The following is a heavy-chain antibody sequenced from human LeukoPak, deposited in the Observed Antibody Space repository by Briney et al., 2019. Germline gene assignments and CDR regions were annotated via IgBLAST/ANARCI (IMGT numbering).Heavy chain of an antibody. CDR1: GFTFSSYS. CDR3: ARDVSVYDILTGYYPFDY. V-gene: IGHV3-21*01. Sequence: GGSLRLSCAASGFTFSSYSMNWVRQAPGKGLEWVSSISSSSSYIYYADSVKGRFTISRDNAKNSLYLQMNSLRAEDTAVYYCARDVSVYDILTGYYPFDYWGQGTLVTVSP. J-gene: IGHJ4*02. CDR2: ISSSSSYI. D-gene: IGHD3-9*01.